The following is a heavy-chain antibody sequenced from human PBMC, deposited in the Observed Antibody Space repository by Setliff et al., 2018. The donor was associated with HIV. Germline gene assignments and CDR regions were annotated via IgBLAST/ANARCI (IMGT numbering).Heavy chain of an antibody. CDR2: IKQDESER. J-gene: IGHJ4*02. CDR3: ARGSRDDSVYRPVDY. Sequence: GGSLRLSCAASGFSFSDYILTWVRQVPGKGLEWVATIKQDESERHYVDAVKGRFTISRDDAKNSLYLQMNSLRAEDSAVYYCARGSRDDSVYRPVDYWGRGTLVTVSS. V-gene: IGHV3-7*03. CDR1: GFSFSDYI. D-gene: IGHD3-22*01.